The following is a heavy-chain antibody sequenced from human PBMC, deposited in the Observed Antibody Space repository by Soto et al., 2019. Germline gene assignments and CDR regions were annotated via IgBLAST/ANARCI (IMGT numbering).Heavy chain of an antibody. CDR3: VKDESINWYSGHFRH. J-gene: IGHJ1*01. CDR1: GFTFDDYA. D-gene: IGHD6-13*01. V-gene: IGHV3-9*01. CDR2: INWNSGSI. Sequence: EVQLVESGGGLVQLGRSLRLSCAASGFTFDDYAMHWFRQVPGKGLEWVSGINWNSGSIGYADSVKGRFAISRDNAKNSLHLQMNSLRAEDTAFYYCVKDESINWYSGHFRHWGQGTLVTVSS.